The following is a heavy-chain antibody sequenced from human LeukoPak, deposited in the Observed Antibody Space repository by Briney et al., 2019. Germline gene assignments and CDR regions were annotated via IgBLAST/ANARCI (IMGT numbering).Heavy chain of an antibody. D-gene: IGHD5-24*01. J-gene: IGHJ6*04. Sequence: SETLSLTCTVSGASISYDYCSWIRQPPGKGLEWIGYMYYSGSTNYNPSLKSRVTLSVDTSKNQFSLNLTSVTAADTAVYYCARHGVATMKRVDVWGKGTTVTVSS. CDR2: MYYSGST. CDR3: ARHGVATMKRVDV. V-gene: IGHV4-59*08. CDR1: GASISYDY.